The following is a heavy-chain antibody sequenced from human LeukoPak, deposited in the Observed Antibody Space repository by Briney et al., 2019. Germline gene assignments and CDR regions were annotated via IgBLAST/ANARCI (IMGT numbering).Heavy chain of an antibody. Sequence: PGGSLRLSCAASGFTFGSYSMNWVRQAPGRGLEWVSSISSGSTYTDYAASVKGRFTISRDNAKKTLWLQMNSLRAEDTVVYYCARDPLGNDYFDHWGQGILVTVSS. CDR1: GFTFGSYS. V-gene: IGHV3-21*01. D-gene: IGHD7-27*01. CDR2: ISSGSTYT. CDR3: ARDPLGNDYFDH. J-gene: IGHJ4*02.